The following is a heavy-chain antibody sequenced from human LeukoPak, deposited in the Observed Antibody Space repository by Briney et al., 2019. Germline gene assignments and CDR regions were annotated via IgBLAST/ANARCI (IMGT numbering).Heavy chain of an antibody. V-gene: IGHV3-53*05. J-gene: IGHJ4*02. CDR2: IFRGDDT. D-gene: IGHD1-26*01. CDR3: ATGSVGATDY. Sequence: GGSLRLSCAASGFIVSQNYMSWVRQAPGKGLEWVSVIFRGDDTNYVDSVKGRFTIFRDNSKNTLYLQMNSLRAEDTALYYCATGSVGATDYWGQGTLVTVSS. CDR1: GFIVSQNY.